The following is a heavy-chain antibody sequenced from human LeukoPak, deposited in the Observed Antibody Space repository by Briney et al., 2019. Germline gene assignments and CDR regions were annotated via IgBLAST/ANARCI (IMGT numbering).Heavy chain of an antibody. CDR3: ARGNWRYYFGY. CDR2: IYYSGST. D-gene: IGHD3-3*01. J-gene: IGHJ4*02. V-gene: IGHV4-59*01. CDR1: GGSISSYY. Sequence: SETLSLTCTVSGGSISSYYWSWIRQPPGKGLEWIGYIYYSGSTNYNPSLESRVIMSVDTSKNQVSLRLTPVTAADTAVYYCARGNWRYYFGYWGQGALVTVSS.